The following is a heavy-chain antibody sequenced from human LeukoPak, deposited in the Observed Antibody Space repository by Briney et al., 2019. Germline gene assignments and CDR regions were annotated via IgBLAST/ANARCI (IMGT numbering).Heavy chain of an antibody. Sequence: GGSLRLSCAASGFTFSSYAMHWVRQAPGKGLEWVAVISYDGSNKYYADSVKGRFTISRDNSKNTLYLQMNSLRAEDTAVYYCARSLGGYSYGYGDYWGQGTLVTVSS. V-gene: IGHV3-30-3*01. CDR2: ISYDGSNK. CDR3: ARSLGGYSYGYGDY. J-gene: IGHJ4*02. D-gene: IGHD5-18*01. CDR1: GFTFSSYA.